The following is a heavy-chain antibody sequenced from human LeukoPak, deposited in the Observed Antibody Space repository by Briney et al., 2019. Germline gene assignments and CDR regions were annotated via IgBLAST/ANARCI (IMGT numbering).Heavy chain of an antibody. V-gene: IGHV1-18*01. CDR2: VSPYHGNA. CDR1: GYTFTNYG. J-gene: IGHJ6*03. D-gene: IGHD2-2*01. CDR3: ARDFEPADNPYFYYYMDV. Sequence: ASVKVSCKASGYTFTNYGINWVRQAPGQGLEWMGWVSPYHGNANYAQKLQGRVTMTADTSTSTAYMELRSLRSDDTAVYYCARDFEPADNPYFYYYMDVWGKGTTVTVSS.